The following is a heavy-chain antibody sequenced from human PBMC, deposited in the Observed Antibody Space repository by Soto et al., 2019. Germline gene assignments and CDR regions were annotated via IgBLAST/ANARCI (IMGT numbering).Heavy chain of an antibody. CDR2: ISGSGGST. J-gene: IGHJ4*02. Sequence: GGSLRLSCAASGFTFSSYAMSWVRQAPGKGLEWVSAISGSGGSTYYADSVKGRFTISRDNAKNSLYLQMNSLRAEDTAVYYCARDRDVLRFLEWLPDVFDYWGQGTLVTVSS. CDR1: GFTFSSYA. V-gene: IGHV3-23*01. D-gene: IGHD3-3*01. CDR3: ARDRDVLRFLEWLPDVFDY.